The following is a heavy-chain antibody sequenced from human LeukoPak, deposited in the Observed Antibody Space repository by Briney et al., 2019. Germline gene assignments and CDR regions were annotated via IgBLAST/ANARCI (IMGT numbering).Heavy chain of an antibody. V-gene: IGHV3-49*03. CDR3: TREAGTGAFDI. CDR1: GFTFGDYA. J-gene: IGHJ3*02. Sequence: GGSLRLSCTASGFTFGDYAMSWFRQAPGKGLEWVGFIRSKAYGGTTEYAASVKGRFTISRDDSKSIAYLQMNSLKTEDTAVYYCTREAGTGAFDIWGQGTMVTVSS. D-gene: IGHD6-13*01. CDR2: IRSKAYGGTT.